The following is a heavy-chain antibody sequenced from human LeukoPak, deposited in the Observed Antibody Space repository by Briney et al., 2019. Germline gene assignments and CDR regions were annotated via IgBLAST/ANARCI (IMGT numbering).Heavy chain of an antibody. Sequence: ASVKVSCKASGYTFTSYYMHWVRQAPGQGLEWMGIINPSGGSTSYAQKFQGRVTMTRDTSTSTVYMELSSLRSEDTAVYYCARNGGSGSYYEAYYFDYWGQGTLVTVS. D-gene: IGHD3-10*01. CDR3: ARNGGSGSYYEAYYFDY. CDR1: GYTFTSYY. CDR2: INPSGGST. J-gene: IGHJ4*02. V-gene: IGHV1-46*01.